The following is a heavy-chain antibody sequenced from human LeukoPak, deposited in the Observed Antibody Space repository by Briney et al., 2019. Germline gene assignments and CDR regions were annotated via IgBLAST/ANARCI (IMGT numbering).Heavy chain of an antibody. V-gene: IGHV4-4*07. CDR2: IYTSGST. J-gene: IGHJ4*02. CDR1: GGSISSYY. CDR3: AREDDSSGYYIGLFDY. Sequence: PETLSLTCTVSGGSISSYYWSWIRQPAGKGLEWIGRIYTSGSTNYNPSLKSRVTMSVDTSKNQFSLKLSSVTAADTAVYYCAREDDSSGYYIGLFDYWGQGTLVTVSS. D-gene: IGHD3-22*01.